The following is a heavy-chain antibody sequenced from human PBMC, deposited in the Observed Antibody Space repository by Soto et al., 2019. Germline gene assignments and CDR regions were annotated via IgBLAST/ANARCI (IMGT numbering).Heavy chain of an antibody. CDR3: AKNLPRTGRVPD. D-gene: IGHD6-6*01. CDR1: GASITSTTYF. Sequence: PETLSVTCSLSGASITSTTYFWAWIRHPPGKGLEWVGSIYYSGKNHYNPSIKSRTTISVDRSRNQFSLQVSSVTAEDTAVYYFAKNLPRTGRVPDWARGTLVFVS. CDR2: IYYSGKN. V-gene: IGHV4-39*01. J-gene: IGHJ4*02.